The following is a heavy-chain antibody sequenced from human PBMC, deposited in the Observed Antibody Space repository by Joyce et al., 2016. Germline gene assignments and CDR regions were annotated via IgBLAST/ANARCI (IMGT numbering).Heavy chain of an antibody. J-gene: IGHJ1*01. Sequence: QVQLVQSGAEVKKPGASVRVSCKASGYTFTNYWIHWVRQAPGQGLEWIGIINPSSVITAYSQKFQGRVAMTTDTSTSTVYMDLSSLRSEDTAVYYCARAVAGFEYFQHWGQGTLVTVSS. D-gene: IGHD6-19*01. CDR1: GYTFTNYW. CDR3: ARAVAGFEYFQH. CDR2: INPSSVIT. V-gene: IGHV1-46*01.